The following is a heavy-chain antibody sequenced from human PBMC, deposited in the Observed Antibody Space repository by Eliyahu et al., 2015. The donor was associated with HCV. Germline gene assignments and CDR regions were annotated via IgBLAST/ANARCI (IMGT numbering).Heavy chain of an antibody. CDR1: GGTFSSFG. CDR2: ILPGIGTT. V-gene: IGHV1-69*01. CDR3: AKSIIPRHYYYRYTMEV. J-gene: IGHJ6*02. Sequence: QMQLVQSGAELKKPGSSVKVSCKASGGTFSSFGISWVRQAPGRGLEWMGGILPGIGTTEYAQEFQGRVTLTADEATSTAYMELKSLRSEDTATYYCAKSIIPRHYYYRYTMEVWGQGTTVTVSS.